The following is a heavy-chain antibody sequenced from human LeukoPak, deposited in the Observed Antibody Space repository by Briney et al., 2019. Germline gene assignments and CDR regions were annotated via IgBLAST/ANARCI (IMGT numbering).Heavy chain of an antibody. V-gene: IGHV1-18*01. CDR3: ARTRRDGYNYEVDYFDY. Sequence: ASVKVSCKASGYTFTSYGISWVRQAPGQGLEWTGWISAYNGNTNYAQKLQGRVTMTTDTSTSTAYMELRSLRSDDTAVYYCARTRRDGYNYEVDYFDYWGQGTLVTVSS. D-gene: IGHD5-24*01. CDR1: GYTFTSYG. CDR2: ISAYNGNT. J-gene: IGHJ4*02.